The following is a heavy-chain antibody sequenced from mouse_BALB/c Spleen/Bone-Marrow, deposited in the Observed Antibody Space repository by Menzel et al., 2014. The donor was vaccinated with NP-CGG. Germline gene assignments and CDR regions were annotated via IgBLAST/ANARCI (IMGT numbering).Heavy chain of an antibody. V-gene: IGHV1-80*01. CDR1: GYAFSAYW. CDR2: IYPGDGDT. D-gene: IGHD1-2*01. J-gene: IGHJ2*01. Sequence: VQLQQSGAELVRPGSSVKIPCKASGYAFSAYWMNWVKRRPGQGLEWIGQIYPGDGDTNYNGKFKGKATLTADKSSSTAYMQLSSLTSEDSAVYFCTRSTATFDYWGQGTTLTVSS. CDR3: TRSTATFDY.